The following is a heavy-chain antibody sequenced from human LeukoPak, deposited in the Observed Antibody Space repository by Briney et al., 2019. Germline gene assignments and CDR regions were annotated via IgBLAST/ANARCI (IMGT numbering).Heavy chain of an antibody. V-gene: IGHV3-21*01. CDR2: ITTRSDYT. D-gene: IGHD3-9*01. J-gene: IGHJ4*02. CDR3: ARGGTGSENDY. Sequence: GSLRLSCAASGFTFSVSAMYWVRQASGKGLEWISSITTRSDYTYYTDSVEGRFTISRDDAKNSLYLQMNSLRVEDTAVYYCARGGTGSENDYWGQGILVTVSS. CDR1: GFTFSVSA.